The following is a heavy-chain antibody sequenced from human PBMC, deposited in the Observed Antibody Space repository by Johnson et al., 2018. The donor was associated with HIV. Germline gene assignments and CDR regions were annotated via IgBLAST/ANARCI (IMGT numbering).Heavy chain of an antibody. J-gene: IGHJ3*02. D-gene: IGHD3-22*01. Sequence: EVQLVESGGGVVQPGRSLRLSCAASGFTFRTYWMSWVSQAPGKGLEWVANIKQDGSETYYVDSVKGRFTISRDNSKKKLYLQMNSLRPEDTAVYYCAKDRAEVVVVHDALDMWGQGTMVTVSS. V-gene: IGHV3-7*01. CDR1: GFTFRTYW. CDR2: IKQDGSET. CDR3: AKDRAEVVVVHDALDM.